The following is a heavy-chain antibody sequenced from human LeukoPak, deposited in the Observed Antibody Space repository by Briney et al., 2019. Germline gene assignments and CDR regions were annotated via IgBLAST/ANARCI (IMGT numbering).Heavy chain of an antibody. CDR1: GFTFSSYA. D-gene: IGHD6-13*01. CDR3: AKEGYSSSWYLHFDY. CDR2: ISGSGGSGGGT. Sequence: GGSLTLSCAASGFTFSSYAMTWVRQAPAKGLEWVSTISGSGGSGGGTYYADSVKGRFTISRDNSKNTLFLQMNSLRAEDTALYYCAKEGYSSSWYLHFDYWGQGTLVTVSS. J-gene: IGHJ4*02. V-gene: IGHV3-23*01.